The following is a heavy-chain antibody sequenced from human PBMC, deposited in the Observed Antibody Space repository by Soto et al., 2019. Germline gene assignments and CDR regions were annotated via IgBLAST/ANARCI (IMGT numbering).Heavy chain of an antibody. CDR1: GGTFSSYA. V-gene: IGHV1-69*13. Sequence: VKVSCKASGGTFSSYAISWVRQAPGQGLEWMGGIIPIFGTANYAQKFQGRVTITADESTSTAYMELSSLRSEDPAVYYCAREEYYYDSSGYRNYFDYWGQETRVTVSS. D-gene: IGHD3-22*01. CDR2: IIPIFGTA. J-gene: IGHJ4*02. CDR3: AREEYYYDSSGYRNYFDY.